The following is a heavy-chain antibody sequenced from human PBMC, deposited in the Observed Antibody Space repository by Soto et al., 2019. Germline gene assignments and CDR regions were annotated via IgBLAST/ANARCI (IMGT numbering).Heavy chain of an antibody. D-gene: IGHD3-10*01. CDR3: ARLGRITAMDDNWFDP. Sequence: ASETLSLTCTVSGGSIRSYYWTWIRQPAGKGLEWIGRIYSSGSTNYNPSLRSRVTMSVDTSKNQISLKLNSVTAADAAVYYCARLGRITAMDDNWFDPWGQGTLVTVSS. J-gene: IGHJ5*02. V-gene: IGHV4-4*07. CDR1: GGSIRSYY. CDR2: IYSSGST.